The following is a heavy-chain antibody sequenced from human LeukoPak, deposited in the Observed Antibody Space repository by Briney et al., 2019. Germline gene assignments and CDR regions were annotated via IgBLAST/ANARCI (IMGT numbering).Heavy chain of an antibody. Sequence: SETLSLTCIVSGGSISSSSHYGGWIRQPPGKGPEWIGSLYYSGSTYYNPSLKSRVTISVDTSKNQFSLKLSSVTATDTAVYYCARHDCTTTSCLYFYGMDVWGQGTTVTVSS. CDR1: GGSISSSSHY. V-gene: IGHV4-39*01. CDR3: ARHDCTTTSCLYFYGMDV. CDR2: LYYSGST. D-gene: IGHD2-2*01. J-gene: IGHJ6*01.